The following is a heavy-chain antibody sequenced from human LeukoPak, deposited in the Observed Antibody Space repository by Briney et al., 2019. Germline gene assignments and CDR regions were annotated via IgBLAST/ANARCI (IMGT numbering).Heavy chain of an antibody. CDR1: GFTFSSYA. D-gene: IGHD3-9*01. CDR3: ARAKLFVLDYDILTGSFDY. Sequence: PGGSLRLSCAASGFTFSSYAMHWVRQAPGKGLEWVAVISYDGSNKYYADSVKGRFTISRDNSKNTLYLQMNSLRAEDTAVYYCARAKLFVLDYDILTGSFDYWGQGTLVTVSS. CDR2: ISYDGSNK. J-gene: IGHJ4*02. V-gene: IGHV3-30-3*01.